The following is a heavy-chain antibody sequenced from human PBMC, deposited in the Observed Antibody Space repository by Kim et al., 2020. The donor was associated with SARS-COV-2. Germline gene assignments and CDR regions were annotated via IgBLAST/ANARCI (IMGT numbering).Heavy chain of an antibody. CDR3: AGPSVACDS. CDR1: GDSITRYY. V-gene: IGHV4-59*08. J-gene: IGHJ4*02. Sequence: SETLSLTCTVSGDSITRYYWSWIRQSPGKGLEWIGYIHDNGNSVRTNYNPSLKSRVTISVDTPKNQFSLRLTSVTATDTALYYCAGPSVACDSWGQGTLVAVSS. CDR2: IHDNGNSVRT. D-gene: IGHD2-15*01.